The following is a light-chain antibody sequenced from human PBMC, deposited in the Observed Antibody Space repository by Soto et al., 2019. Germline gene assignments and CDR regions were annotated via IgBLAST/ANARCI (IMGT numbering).Light chain of an antibody. CDR1: QTISTY. CDR3: QQTFTTPRT. CDR2: ATS. J-gene: IGKJ2*01. Sequence: DIQMTQSPSSLSASVGDRVTITCRASQTISTYLNWYQQKPGKAPKLLIYATSSLQSGVPSRFGGSGSETDFTLTISSLQLEDFATYYCQQTFTTPRTFGQGTSLEIK. V-gene: IGKV1-39*01.